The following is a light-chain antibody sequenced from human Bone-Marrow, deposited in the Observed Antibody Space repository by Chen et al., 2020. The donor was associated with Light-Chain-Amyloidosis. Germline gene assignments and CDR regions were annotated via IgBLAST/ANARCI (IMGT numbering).Light chain of an antibody. Sequence: QSALPQPASVSGSPGPSIPISCTGTSSDVGGDNHVSWYQQLPDKAPKLMIYEVTNRPSWVPDRFSGSKSANTASLTISGLQTEDEADYFCSSYTITNTLVFGSGTRVTVL. J-gene: IGLJ1*01. CDR3: SSYTITNTLV. V-gene: IGLV2-14*01. CDR1: SSDVGGDNH. CDR2: EVT.